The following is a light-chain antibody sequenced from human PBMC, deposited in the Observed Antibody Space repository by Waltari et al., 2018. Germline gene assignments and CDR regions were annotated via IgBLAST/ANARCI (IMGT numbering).Light chain of an antibody. CDR1: SAHSTTP. V-gene: IGLV4-69*01. CDR3: ETGGHGTWV. J-gene: IGLJ3*02. CDR2: VNSDGSH. Sequence: QLVLTQLPSATASLGAPLKLPCTLSSAHSTTPNALHSQQPEKGPRYLMKVNSDGSHSKGDDIPDRFSGSSSGAERYLTISSLQSEDEADYYCETGGHGTWVFGGGTKLTVL.